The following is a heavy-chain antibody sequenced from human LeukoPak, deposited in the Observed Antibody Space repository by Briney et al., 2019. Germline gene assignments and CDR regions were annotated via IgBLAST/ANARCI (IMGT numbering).Heavy chain of an antibody. CDR1: GFTFSNYA. D-gene: IGHD6-6*01. J-gene: IGHJ3*02. CDR3: AKDHTLRGIAARPGAFDI. V-gene: IGHV3-30-3*01. Sequence: GGSLRLSCAASGFTFSNYALHWVRQAPGKGLEWVALISHDGGNKYYADSVRGRFTISRDNSKNSLYLQMNSLRGDDTAVYYCAKDHTLRGIAARPGAFDIWGQGTMVTVSS. CDR2: ISHDGGNK.